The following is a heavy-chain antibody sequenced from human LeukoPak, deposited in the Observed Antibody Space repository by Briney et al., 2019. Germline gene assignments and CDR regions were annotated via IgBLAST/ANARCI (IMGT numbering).Heavy chain of an antibody. D-gene: IGHD2-15*01. CDR2: IIPILGIA. CDR3: ARPYCSGGSCPLDY. V-gene: IGHV1-69*04. CDR1: GGTFSSYA. J-gene: IGHJ4*02. Sequence: SVKVSCKASGGTFSSYAISWVRQAPGQGLEWMGRIIPILGIANYAQKFQGRVTITADKSTSTAYMELSSPRSEDTAVYYCARPYCSGGSCPLDYWGQGTLVTVSS.